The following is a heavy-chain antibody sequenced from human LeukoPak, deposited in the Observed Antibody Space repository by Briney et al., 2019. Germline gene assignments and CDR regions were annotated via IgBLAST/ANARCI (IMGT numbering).Heavy chain of an antibody. J-gene: IGHJ4*02. V-gene: IGHV1-18*01. Sequence: ASVKVSCKASGYTFTSYGISWVRQAPGQGLEWIGWISAYNGNTNYAQKLQGRVTMTTDTSTSTAYMELRSLRSDDTAVYYCARGVRFLEWLSTQHYFDYWGQGTLVTVSS. D-gene: IGHD3-3*01. CDR2: ISAYNGNT. CDR1: GYTFTSYG. CDR3: ARGVRFLEWLSTQHYFDY.